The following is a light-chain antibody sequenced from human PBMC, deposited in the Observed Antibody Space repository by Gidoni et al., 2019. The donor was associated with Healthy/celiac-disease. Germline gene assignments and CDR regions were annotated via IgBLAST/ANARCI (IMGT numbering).Light chain of an antibody. CDR1: SSDVGSYNL. CDR3: CSYAGSSTRVV. V-gene: IGLV2-23*01. Sequence: QSALTQPASVSGSPGQSITISCTGTSSDVGSYNLVSWYQQHPGKAPKLMMYEGSKRPSGVSNRFSGSKSGNTASLTSSGLQAEDEADYYCCSYAGSSTRVVFGGGTKLTVL. CDR2: EGS. J-gene: IGLJ2*01.